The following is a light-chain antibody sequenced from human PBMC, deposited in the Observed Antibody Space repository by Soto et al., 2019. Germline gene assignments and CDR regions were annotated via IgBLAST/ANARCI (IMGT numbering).Light chain of an antibody. CDR2: DAY. Sequence: EIVLTQSPATLSLSPGERATLSCRASQSVSSYLAWHQQKPGQAPRLLIYDAYNRATGIPARFSGSGSGTDFTLTIRSLEPEDFAVYYCKQRSSWPITFGQGTRLEIK. CDR1: QSVSSY. J-gene: IGKJ5*01. V-gene: IGKV3-11*01. CDR3: KQRSSWPIT.